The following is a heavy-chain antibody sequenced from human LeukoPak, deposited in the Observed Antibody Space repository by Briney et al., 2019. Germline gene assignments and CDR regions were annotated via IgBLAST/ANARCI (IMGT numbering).Heavy chain of an antibody. J-gene: IGHJ4*02. V-gene: IGHV1-69*05. D-gene: IGHD2-2*02. CDR1: GGTFSSYA. CDR3: ATVPYCSSTSCHTGD. Sequence: GASVKVSCKASGGTFSSYAISWVRQAPGQGLEWMGGIIPIFGTANYAQKFQGRVTITTDESTSTAYMELSSLRSEDTAVYYCATVPYCSSTSCHTGDWGQGTLVTVSS. CDR2: IIPIFGTA.